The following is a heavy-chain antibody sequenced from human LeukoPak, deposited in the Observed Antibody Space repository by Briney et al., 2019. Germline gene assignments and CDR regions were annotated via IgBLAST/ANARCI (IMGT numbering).Heavy chain of an antibody. CDR1: GFTFSSYE. D-gene: IGHD3-10*02. CDR3: AELGITMIGGV. CDR2: ISSSGSTI. V-gene: IGHV3-48*03. Sequence: PGGSLRLSCVASGFTFSSYEMNWVRQAPEKGLEWVSYISSSGSTIYYADSVKGRFTISRDNAKNSLYLQMNSLRAEDTAVYYCAELGITMIGGVWGKGTTVTISS. J-gene: IGHJ6*04.